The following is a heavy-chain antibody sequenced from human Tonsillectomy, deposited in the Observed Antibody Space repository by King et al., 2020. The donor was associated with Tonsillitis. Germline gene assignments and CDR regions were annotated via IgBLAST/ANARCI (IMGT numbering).Heavy chain of an antibody. J-gene: IGHJ4*02. Sequence: EVQLVESGGGLVQPGGSLRLSCAASGFTFSNYWMHWVRQAPGKGLVWVSRIKSDGSSTTYADSVKGRFTISRGNAKNTLYLQMNSLRAEDTAVYYCARAPHDILTGYSPVDYWGQGTLVTVSS. D-gene: IGHD3-9*01. CDR2: IKSDGSST. V-gene: IGHV3-74*01. CDR1: GFTFSNYW. CDR3: ARAPHDILTGYSPVDY.